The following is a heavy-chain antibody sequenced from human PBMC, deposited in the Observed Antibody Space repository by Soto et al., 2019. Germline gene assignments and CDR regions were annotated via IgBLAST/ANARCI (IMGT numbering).Heavy chain of an antibody. CDR1: GFTFSSYG. J-gene: IGHJ6*02. Sequence: QVQLVESGGGVVQPGRSLRLSCAASGFTFSSYGMHWVRQAPGKGLEWVAVISYDGSNKYYADSVKGRFTISRDNSKNTLYLKMNSLRAEDTAVYYCEKDRYGDSYGMDVWGQGTTVTVSS. CDR2: ISYDGSNK. D-gene: IGHD4-17*01. V-gene: IGHV3-30*18. CDR3: EKDRYGDSYGMDV.